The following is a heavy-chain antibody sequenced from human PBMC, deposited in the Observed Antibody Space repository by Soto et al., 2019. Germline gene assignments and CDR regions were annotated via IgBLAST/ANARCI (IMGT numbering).Heavy chain of an antibody. V-gene: IGHV3-33*01. J-gene: IGHJ4*02. D-gene: IGHD1-26*01. CDR3: ARDFYRVDY. CDR1: GYTFSNYA. CDR2: IWSDGSKK. Sequence: QVQLVESGGGVVQPGRSLILSCTASGYTFSNYAMHWVRQPPGKGLEWVAGIWSDGSKKYYADSVKGRFTISRDNSKNTLYLQMNSLRVEDTAVYYCARDFYRVDYWGQGTLVTVSS.